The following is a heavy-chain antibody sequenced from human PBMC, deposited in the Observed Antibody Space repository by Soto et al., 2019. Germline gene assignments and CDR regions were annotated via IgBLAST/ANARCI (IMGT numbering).Heavy chain of an antibody. J-gene: IGHJ4*02. D-gene: IGHD3-22*01. CDR1: GGSISSGDYY. CDR3: ARGSKYYYDSSGSYFDY. Sequence: QVQLQESGPGLVKPSQTLSLTCTVSGGSISSGDYYWSWVRQPPGKGLEWIGYIYYSGSTYYNPSLKSRVTISVDTSKNQFSLKLSSVTAADTAVYYCARGSKYYYDSSGSYFDYWGQGTLVTVSS. V-gene: IGHV4-30-4*01. CDR2: IYYSGST.